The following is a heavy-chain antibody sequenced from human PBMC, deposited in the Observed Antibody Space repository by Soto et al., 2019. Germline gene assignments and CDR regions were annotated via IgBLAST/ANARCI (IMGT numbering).Heavy chain of an antibody. CDR2: ISAYNGNT. V-gene: IGHV1-18*01. D-gene: IGHD2-15*01. CDR3: AGGMAYCSGVSCYYEYFQH. CDR1: GYTFTSYG. Sequence: ASLKVSCKASGYTFTSYGISWVRQAPGQGLEWMGWISAYNGNTNYAQKLQGRVTMTTDTSTSTAYMELRSLRSDDTAVYHCAGGMAYCSGVSCYYEYFQHWGQGTLVTVSS. J-gene: IGHJ1*01.